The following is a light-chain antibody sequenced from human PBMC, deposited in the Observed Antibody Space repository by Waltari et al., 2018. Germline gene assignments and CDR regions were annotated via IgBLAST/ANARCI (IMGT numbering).Light chain of an antibody. CDR3: SSYARSDNSVL. Sequence: QSALTQPASVSGSPGQSITISCTGSSSDVGGYTLVSWYRHFPNKAPQLIIYEAARRPSGVSSRFSASKSGNTASLTISGLQAEDEALYFCSSYARSDNSVLFGGGTQLSVL. J-gene: IGLJ2*01. CDR1: SSDVGGYTL. CDR2: EAA. V-gene: IGLV2-23*01.